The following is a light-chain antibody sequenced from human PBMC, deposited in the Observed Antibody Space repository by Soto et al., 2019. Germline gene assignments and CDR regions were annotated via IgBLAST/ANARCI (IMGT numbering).Light chain of an antibody. V-gene: IGKV1-39*01. CDR3: QQTFSVPLT. J-gene: IGKJ4*01. Sequence: DLQMTQSPSSLSASLGDSVTITCRPSQGIAKHLNWYQHRPGKAPNLLIYAASSLHTGVPPRFSGSGSGTTFTLTISSLQPEDFATYFCQQTFSVPLTFGGGTKVE. CDR2: AAS. CDR1: QGIAKH.